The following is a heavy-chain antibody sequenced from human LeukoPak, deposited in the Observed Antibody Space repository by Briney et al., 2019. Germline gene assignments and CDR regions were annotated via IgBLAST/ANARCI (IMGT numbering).Heavy chain of an antibody. CDR2: IYPGDSDT. J-gene: IGHJ4*02. Sequence: GESLKISCKGSGYSFTSYWIGWVRQMPGKGLEWMGIIYPGDSDTRYSPSFQGQVTISADKSISTAYLQWSSLKASDTAMYYCATSQIYDSSGYQPKYFDYWGQGTLVTASS. D-gene: IGHD3-22*01. CDR1: GYSFTSYW. CDR3: ATSQIYDSSGYQPKYFDY. V-gene: IGHV5-51*01.